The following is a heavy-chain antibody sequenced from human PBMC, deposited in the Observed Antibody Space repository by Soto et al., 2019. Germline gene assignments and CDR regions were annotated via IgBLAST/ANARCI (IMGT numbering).Heavy chain of an antibody. CDR3: AKGVSQYTPLALFVY. CDR2: ISGSDGRT. CDR1: GFTFSSYA. Sequence: EVQLLESGGGLVRPGGSLRRSCAASGFTFSSYAMSWVRQAPGKGLEWVSTISGSDGRTYSTDSVKGRFTISRDNSRNTAYLQMNSLRVEDTAVYYCAKGVSQYTPLALFVYWGPGTLVTVSS. J-gene: IGHJ4*02. D-gene: IGHD5-18*01. V-gene: IGHV3-23*01.